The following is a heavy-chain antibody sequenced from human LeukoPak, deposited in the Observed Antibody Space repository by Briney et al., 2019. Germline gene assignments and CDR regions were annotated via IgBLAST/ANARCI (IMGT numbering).Heavy chain of an antibody. CDR1: GYTFTGYY. J-gene: IGHJ4*02. Sequence: AASVKVSCKASGYTFTGYYMHWVRQAPGQGLEWMGWINPNSGGTNYAQKFQGWVTMTRDTSISTAYMELSRLRSDDTAVYYCARGQGLGQLVLFDYWGQGTLVTVSS. V-gene: IGHV1-2*04. CDR2: INPNSGGT. CDR3: ARGQGLGQLVLFDY. D-gene: IGHD6-13*01.